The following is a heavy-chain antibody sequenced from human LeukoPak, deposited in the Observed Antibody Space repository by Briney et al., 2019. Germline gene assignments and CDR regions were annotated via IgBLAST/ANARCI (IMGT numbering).Heavy chain of an antibody. CDR2: INPNSGGT. CDR3: ARVRRLEYSSSSGFDY. J-gene: IGHJ4*02. Sequence: ASVKVSCKASGYTFTGYYMHWVRQAPGQGLEWMGWINPNSGGTNYAQKFQGRVTMTRDTSISTAYMELSRLRSDDTAVYYCARVRRLEYSSSSGFDYWGQGTLVTVSS. V-gene: IGHV1-2*02. CDR1: GYTFTGYY. D-gene: IGHD6-6*01.